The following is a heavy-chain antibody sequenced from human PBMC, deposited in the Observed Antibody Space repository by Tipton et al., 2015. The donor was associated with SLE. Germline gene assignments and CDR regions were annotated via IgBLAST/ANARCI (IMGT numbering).Heavy chain of an antibody. CDR2: ISSGGSSI. CDR1: GSTFDTFE. Sequence: SLRLSCAASGSTFDTFEMNWVRQAPGKGLEWVSYISSGGSSIYYADSVRGRFTISRDNSKNSLYLRMNSLRAEDTAVYYCARDIRFLEFLPDAFDLWGQGTLVTVSS. CDR3: ARDIRFLEFLPDAFDL. D-gene: IGHD3-3*01. V-gene: IGHV3-48*03. J-gene: IGHJ3*01.